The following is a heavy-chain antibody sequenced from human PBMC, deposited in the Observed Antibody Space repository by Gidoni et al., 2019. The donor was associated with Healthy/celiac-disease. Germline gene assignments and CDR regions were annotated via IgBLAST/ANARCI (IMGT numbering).Heavy chain of an antibody. V-gene: IGHV3-74*01. Sequence: EVQLVESGGGLVQPGRSLRLSCAASGFTFSRYWMHWVRQAPGKGLVWVSRISSDGSTTTYADSVKGRFTISRDNANNTLYLQMNSLRAEDTAVYYCAREGLQEYYFDYWGQGTLVTVSS. CDR2: ISSDGSTT. J-gene: IGHJ4*02. CDR1: GFTFSRYW. CDR3: AREGLQEYYFDY.